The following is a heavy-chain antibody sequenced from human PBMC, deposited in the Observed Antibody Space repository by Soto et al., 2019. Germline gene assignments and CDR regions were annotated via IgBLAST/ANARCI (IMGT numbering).Heavy chain of an antibody. CDR3: ATRSNYDSSGYYWAD. V-gene: IGHV1-3*01. J-gene: IGHJ4*02. CDR2: INAGNGNT. CDR1: GYTFTSYA. Sequence: GASVKVSCKASGYTFTSYAMHWVRQAPGQRLEWMGWINAGNGNTKYSQKFQGRVTITRDTSASTAYMELSSLRSEDTAVYYCATRSNYDSSGYYWADWGQGTRVTVAS. D-gene: IGHD3-22*01.